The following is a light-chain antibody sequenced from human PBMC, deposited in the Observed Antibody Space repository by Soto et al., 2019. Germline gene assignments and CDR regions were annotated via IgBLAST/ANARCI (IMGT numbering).Light chain of an antibody. CDR3: QQRHMWPIT. J-gene: IGKJ5*01. CDR1: QSFRCL. V-gene: IGKV3-11*01. CDR2: DAY. Sequence: VLTQSPVTLSLSPGERATLACRASQSFRCLLAWYQQKPGQAPRRLIYDAYNRATGIPPRFSGSGSGTDFTITISRLEPEDSAVYYCQQRHMWPITFGQGTRLEIK.